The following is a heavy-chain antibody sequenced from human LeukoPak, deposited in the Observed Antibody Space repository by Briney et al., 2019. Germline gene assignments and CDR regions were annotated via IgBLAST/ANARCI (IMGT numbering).Heavy chain of an antibody. D-gene: IGHD5-24*01. CDR3: ARYRGSDLRWPEIDY. J-gene: IGHJ4*02. Sequence: NPGGSLRLSCAASGFTFSSYSMNWVRQAPGKGLEWVSSISSSSSSYIYYADSVKGRFTISRDNAKNSLYLQMNSLRAEDTAVYYCARYRGSDLRWPEIDYWGQGTLVTVSS. CDR1: GFTFSSYS. V-gene: IGHV3-21*01. CDR2: ISSSSSSYI.